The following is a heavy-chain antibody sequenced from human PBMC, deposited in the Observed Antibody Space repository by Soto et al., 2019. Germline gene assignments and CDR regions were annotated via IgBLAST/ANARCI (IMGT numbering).Heavy chain of an antibody. D-gene: IGHD3-22*01. J-gene: IGHJ4*02. CDR1: GGSISSGNSY. V-gene: IGHV4-39*02. Sequence: SETLSLTCTVSGGSISSGNSYWGWIRQPPGKGLEWIGNIYYSGSTYYNPSLKSRATFSVDTSENHFSLKLNSVTAADTAVYYCAMYSSDSGSFDYWGQGTLVTVSS. CDR2: IYYSGST. CDR3: AMYSSDSGSFDY.